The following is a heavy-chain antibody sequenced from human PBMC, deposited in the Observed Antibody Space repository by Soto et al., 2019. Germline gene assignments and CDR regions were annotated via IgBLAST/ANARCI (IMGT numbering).Heavy chain of an antibody. CDR2: IFYDAST. CDR1: GEYISDGDS. CDR3: ARLFGANWRFDP. D-gene: IGHD7-27*01. Sequence: XTILSLTLDVSGEYISDGDSWSWVRQPPGKGLEWIGSIFYDASTYDNPSLKSRVTMSVDTSTNQFSLRLKSVTAADTAVYYSARLFGANWRFDPWGQGSLVTVSS. J-gene: IGHJ5*02. V-gene: IGHV4-38-2*01.